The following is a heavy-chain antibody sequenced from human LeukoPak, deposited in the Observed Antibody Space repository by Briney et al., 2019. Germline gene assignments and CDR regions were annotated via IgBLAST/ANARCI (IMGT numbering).Heavy chain of an antibody. Sequence: GGSLRLSCVASGFTVSSNYMSWVRQAPGKGLEWVSVIYSAGNTYYADSVKGRFTISRHNSENTLYRHMNSLRVEDTAVYFCARGGTPGYSSGRIDYWGQGTLVTVSS. V-gene: IGHV3-53*04. J-gene: IGHJ4*02. CDR2: IYSAGNT. D-gene: IGHD6-19*01. CDR1: GFTVSSNY. CDR3: ARGGTPGYSSGRIDY.